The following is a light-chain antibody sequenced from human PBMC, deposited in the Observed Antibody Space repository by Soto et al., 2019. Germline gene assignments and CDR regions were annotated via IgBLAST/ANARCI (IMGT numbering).Light chain of an antibody. J-gene: IGKJ5*01. Sequence: DIQMTQSPSSLSASVGDRVTITCQASHDIKKYLNWYQEKPGKDPKLLIYDASNLHTGVPSRCSRSGYGTHFTFTISSLQPEDIATYYCQRYDSLPPTFGQGTRLDIK. CDR1: HDIKKY. V-gene: IGKV1-33*01. CDR3: QRYDSLPPT. CDR2: DAS.